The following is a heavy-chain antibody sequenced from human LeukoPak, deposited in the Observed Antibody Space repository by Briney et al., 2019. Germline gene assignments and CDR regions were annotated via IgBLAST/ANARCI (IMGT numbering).Heavy chain of an antibody. V-gene: IGHV5-51*01. J-gene: IGHJ4*02. CDR1: GYIFTDYW. CDR3: ARGALIFYYFES. Sequence: NRGDSLKTSCKTSGYIFTDYWIGWVRQVPGKGLEWVGIIYPDDSDTRYSPSFQGQVTISDDKSTSTAYLQWSSLKASDTAMYYWARGALIFYYFESWGQGTLVSVSA. CDR2: IYPDDSDT.